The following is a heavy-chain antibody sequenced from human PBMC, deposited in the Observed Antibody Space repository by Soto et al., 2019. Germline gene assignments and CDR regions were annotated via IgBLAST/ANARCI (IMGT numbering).Heavy chain of an antibody. CDR3: VREASGWYSRGSFDF. CDR1: GFTFSSYG. Sequence: SLRLSCAASGFTFSSYGMHWVRQAPGKGLEWVAVISYDGSNKYYADSVKGRFTISRDNSKNTLYLQMNSLRAEDTAIYSCVREASGWYSRGSFDFWGRGTMVTVSS. V-gene: IGHV3-30*03. CDR2: ISYDGSNK. D-gene: IGHD6-19*01. J-gene: IGHJ3*01.